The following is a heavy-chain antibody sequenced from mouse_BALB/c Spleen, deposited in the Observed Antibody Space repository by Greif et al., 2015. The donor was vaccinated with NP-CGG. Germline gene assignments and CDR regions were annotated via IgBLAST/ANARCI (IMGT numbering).Heavy chain of an antibody. J-gene: IGHJ2*01. V-gene: IGHV1-7*01. CDR2: INPSTGYT. CDR1: GYTFTSYW. D-gene: IGHD2-3*01. CDR3: AISDGYFDY. Sequence: QVQLQQSGAELAKPGASVKMSCKASGYTFTSYWMHWVKQRPGQGLEWIGYINPSTGYTEYNQKFKDKATLTADKSSSPAFMQLSSLTSEDSAVYYCAISDGYFDYWGQGTTLTVSS.